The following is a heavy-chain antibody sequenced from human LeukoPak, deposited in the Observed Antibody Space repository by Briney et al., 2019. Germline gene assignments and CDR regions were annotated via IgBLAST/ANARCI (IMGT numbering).Heavy chain of an antibody. Sequence: GGSLRLSCAASGFTVSTKYMNWVRQAPGKGLEWVSILYSGSDTYYATSVKGRFTISRDSSKNILFLQVNDLRAEDTAVYYCARVGDHFHWYLDLWGRGTLVTVSS. V-gene: IGHV3-53*01. D-gene: IGHD3-10*01. CDR2: LYSGSDT. CDR3: ARVGDHFHWYLDL. J-gene: IGHJ2*01. CDR1: GFTVSTKY.